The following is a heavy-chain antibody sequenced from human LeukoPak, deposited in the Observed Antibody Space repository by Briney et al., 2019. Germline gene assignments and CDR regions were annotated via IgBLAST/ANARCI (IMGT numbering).Heavy chain of an antibody. D-gene: IGHD3-10*02. CDR2: ISSSGSTI. CDR3: AELGITMIGGV. V-gene: IGHV3-48*03. Sequence: GGSLRLSCAASGLTCSSYEMNWVRQAPGKGLEWGSYISSSGSTIYYADSVKGRFTISRDNAKNSLYLQMNSLRAEDTAVYYCAELGITMIGGVWGKGTTVTISS. CDR1: GLTCSSYE. J-gene: IGHJ6*04.